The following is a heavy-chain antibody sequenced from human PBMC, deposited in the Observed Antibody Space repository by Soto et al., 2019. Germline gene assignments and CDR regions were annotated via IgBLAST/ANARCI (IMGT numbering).Heavy chain of an antibody. CDR3: VSDRGYGHASVPYS. CDR2: ISYDGSLR. D-gene: IGHD5-18*01. CDR1: GFAFSSYG. V-gene: IGHV3-30*03. Sequence: QAQLVESGGGVVQPGRSLRLSCAASGFAFSSYGMHWVRQAPGTGLEWVAVISYDGSLRHYADSVKGRFTIPRDNSKNMVLLQMSSLRAEDTAVYYCVSDRGYGHASVPYSWGQGTLVSVSS. J-gene: IGHJ4*02.